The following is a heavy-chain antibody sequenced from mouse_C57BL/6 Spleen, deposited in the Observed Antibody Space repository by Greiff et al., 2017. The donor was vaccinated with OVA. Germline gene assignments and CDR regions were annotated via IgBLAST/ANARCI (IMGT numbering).Heavy chain of an antibody. J-gene: IGHJ4*01. CDR2: ISSGGSYT. V-gene: IGHV5-6*01. D-gene: IGHD2-2*01. CDR1: GFTFSSYG. Sequence: VQRVESGGDLVKPGGSLKLSCAASGFTFSSYGMSWVRQTPDKRLEWVATISSGGSYTYYPDSVKGRFTISRDNAKNTLYLQMSSLKSEDTAMYYCARKRDGYDGDYAMDYWGQGTSVTVSS. CDR3: ARKRDGYDGDYAMDY.